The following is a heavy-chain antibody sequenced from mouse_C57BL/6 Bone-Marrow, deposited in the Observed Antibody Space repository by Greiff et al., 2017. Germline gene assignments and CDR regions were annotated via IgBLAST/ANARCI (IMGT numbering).Heavy chain of an antibody. Sequence: VQLKESGAELVRPGASVKLSCTASGFNIKDDYMHWVKQRPEQGLEWIGWIDPENGDTEYASKFQGKATITADKSSNTAYLQLSSLTSEDTAVYYCTTCYDGEFAYWGQGTLVTVSA. J-gene: IGHJ3*01. D-gene: IGHD2-12*01. CDR1: GFNIKDDY. V-gene: IGHV14-4*01. CDR2: IDPENGDT. CDR3: TTCYDGEFAY.